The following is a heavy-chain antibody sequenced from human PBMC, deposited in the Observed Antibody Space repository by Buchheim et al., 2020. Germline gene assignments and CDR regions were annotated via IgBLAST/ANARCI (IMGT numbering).Heavy chain of an antibody. CDR1: GFTFSSYW. D-gene: IGHD2-15*01. Sequence: EVQLLESGGGLVQPGGSLRLSCAASGFTFSSYWMGWVRQAPGKGLEWVANINEDGREKYYVDSVKGRFTISRDNAKNSLYLQMNSLRAEDTAVYYCARDSGYICSYAQYWGQGTL. V-gene: IGHV3-7*03. CDR3: ARDSGYICSYAQY. CDR2: INEDGREK. J-gene: IGHJ4*02.